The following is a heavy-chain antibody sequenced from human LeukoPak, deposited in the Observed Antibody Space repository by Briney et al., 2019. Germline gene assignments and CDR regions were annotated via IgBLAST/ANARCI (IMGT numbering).Heavy chain of an antibody. CDR3: ARHPFATPFDY. J-gene: IGHJ4*02. D-gene: IGHD2-15*01. CDR1: GGSISNYY. CDR2: MYHTGHT. V-gene: IGHV4-59*08. Sequence: PSETLPLTCNVSGGSISNYYWSWIRQPPGKGLEWIGYMYHTGHTMYNSSLKSRVTMSPDTSKNHFSLRLSSVTAADTAVYYCARHPFATPFDYWGPGTLVTVSS.